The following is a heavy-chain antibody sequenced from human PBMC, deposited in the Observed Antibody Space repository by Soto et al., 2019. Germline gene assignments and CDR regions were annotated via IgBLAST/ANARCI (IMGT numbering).Heavy chain of an antibody. V-gene: IGHV4-34*01. CDR2: INHSGST. D-gene: IGHD2-15*01. J-gene: IGHJ4*02. CDR3: PRVGGSCSKGCRYFDY. CDR1: GGSFSGYY. Sequence: PSETLSLTCAVYGGSFSGYYWSWIRQPPGKGLEWIGEINHSGSTNYNPSLKSRVTISVDTSKNQFSLKPSSVTAADTAVYYCPRVGGSCSKGCRYFDYWGQGTLVTVSS.